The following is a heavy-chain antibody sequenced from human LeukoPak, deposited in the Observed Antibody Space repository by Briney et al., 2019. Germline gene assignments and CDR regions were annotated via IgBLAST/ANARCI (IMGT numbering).Heavy chain of an antibody. D-gene: IGHD5-18*01. V-gene: IGHV3-23*01. CDR2: ISGSGGST. CDR1: GFTFSSYA. Sequence: PGGSLRLSCAASGFTFSSYAMSWVRQAPGKGLEWVSAISGSGGSTYYADSVKGRFTISRDDSKNTLYLQMNSLRAEDTAVYYCAKGKNRMVNPLDYWGQGTLVTVSS. CDR3: AKGKNRMVNPLDY. J-gene: IGHJ4*02.